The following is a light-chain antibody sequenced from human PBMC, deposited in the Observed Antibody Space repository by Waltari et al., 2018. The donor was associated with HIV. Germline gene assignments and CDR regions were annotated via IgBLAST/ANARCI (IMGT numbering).Light chain of an antibody. CDR3: FSYAGNNYLL. J-gene: IGLJ2*01. V-gene: IGLV2-8*01. CDR2: EVS. Sequence: QSALTQPPSASGSPGQSVTISCAGTSSDIGLYNFVSCYQHHPGKAPKLMISEVSRRPAGVPVRFSGSKSGNTASLTVSGLQAEDEAAYYCFSYAGNNYLLFGGGTKLTVL. CDR1: SSDIGLYNF.